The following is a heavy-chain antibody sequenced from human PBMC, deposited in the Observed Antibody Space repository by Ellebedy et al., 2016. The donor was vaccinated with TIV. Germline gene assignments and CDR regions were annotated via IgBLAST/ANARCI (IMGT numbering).Heavy chain of an antibody. CDR3: AREMWRYCSSTSCSLD. J-gene: IGHJ4*02. V-gene: IGHV4-4*07. Sequence: SETLSLXCTVSGGSISSYYWSWIRQPAGKGLEWIGRIYTSGSTNYNPSLKSRVTMSVDTSKNQFSLKLSSVTAADTAVYYCAREMWRYCSSTSCSLDWGQGTLVTVSS. CDR2: IYTSGST. D-gene: IGHD2-2*01. CDR1: GGSISSYY.